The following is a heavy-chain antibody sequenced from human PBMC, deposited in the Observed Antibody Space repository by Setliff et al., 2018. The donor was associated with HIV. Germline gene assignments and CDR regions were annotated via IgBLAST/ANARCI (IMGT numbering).Heavy chain of an antibody. CDR3: ARGSVRPYDFWSGYYPYFDS. Sequence: SETLSLTCAVSGYSISSGYYWGWIRQPPGKGLEWIGTIYHSGSTYYNPSLKSRVTISVDTSKSQFFLRLTSVTAADASTYYCARGSVRPYDFWSGYYPYFDSWGQGTLVTVSS. CDR2: IYHSGST. J-gene: IGHJ4*02. CDR1: GYSISSGYY. D-gene: IGHD3-3*01. V-gene: IGHV4-38-2*01.